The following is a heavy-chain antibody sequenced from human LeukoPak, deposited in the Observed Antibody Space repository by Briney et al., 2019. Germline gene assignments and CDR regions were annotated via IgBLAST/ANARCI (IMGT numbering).Heavy chain of an antibody. CDR2: IYYSGST. CDR1: GGSISSYY. V-gene: IGHV4-59*12. CDR3: ARDRTLTTMTPEAFDI. J-gene: IGHJ3*02. D-gene: IGHD4-17*01. Sequence: PSETLSLTCTVSGGSISSYYWSWIRQPPGKGLEWIGYIYYSGSTNYNPSLESRLTISIDKSKNHFSLELRSVTAADTAVYYCARDRTLTTMTPEAFDIWGQGTMVTVSS.